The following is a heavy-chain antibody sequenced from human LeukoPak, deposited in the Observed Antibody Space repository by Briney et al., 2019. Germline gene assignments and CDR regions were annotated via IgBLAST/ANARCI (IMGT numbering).Heavy chain of an antibody. V-gene: IGHV1-69*13. CDR3: ARVTGYCVSTSCYGKNWFDP. J-gene: IGHJ5*02. D-gene: IGHD2-2*01. CDR2: IIPIFVTA. CDR1: GGTFSSYA. Sequence: SVKVSCKASGGTFSSYAISWVRQAPGQGLEWMGGIIPIFVTANYGQKFQGRVTITADESTSTVYMEMSSLRSEDTAVYYCARVTGYCVSTSCYGKNWFDPWGQGTLVTVSS.